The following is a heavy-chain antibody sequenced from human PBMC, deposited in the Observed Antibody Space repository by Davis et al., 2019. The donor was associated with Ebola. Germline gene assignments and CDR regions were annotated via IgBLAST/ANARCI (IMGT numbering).Heavy chain of an antibody. Sequence: AASVKVSCKASGYTFTSYYMHWVRQAPGQGLEWMGIINPSGGSTSYAQKFQGRVTITRVTYASTAYMELSSLRSEDTALYYCARDGGGYSYGDYWGQGTLVTVSS. CDR3: ARDGGGYSYGDY. CDR2: INPSGGST. D-gene: IGHD5-18*01. CDR1: GYTFTSYY. J-gene: IGHJ4*02. V-gene: IGHV1-46*01.